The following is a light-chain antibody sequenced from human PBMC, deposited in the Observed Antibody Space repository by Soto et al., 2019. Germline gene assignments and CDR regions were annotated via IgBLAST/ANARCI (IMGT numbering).Light chain of an antibody. J-gene: IGKJ3*01. CDR1: QSVSSSY. CDR2: GAS. V-gene: IGKV3-20*01. Sequence: EIVLTQSPDTLSLSPGERATLSCRASQSVSSSYLAWYQQKPGQAPRLLIYGASSRATGIPDRFSGSGSGTDFTLTISRLEPEDFAVYYCQQYGSSPVTFGPGT. CDR3: QQYGSSPVT.